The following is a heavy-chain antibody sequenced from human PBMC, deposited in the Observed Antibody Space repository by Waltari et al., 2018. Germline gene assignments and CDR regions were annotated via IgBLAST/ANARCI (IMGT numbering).Heavy chain of an antibody. V-gene: IGHV4-30-4*01. CDR3: ARTTFVRYFDY. CDR2: VSYRGIT. Sequence: QVQLQESGPGLVKPSQTLTLTCTVSSGSISIPDYFWSWIRQAPGKGLEWIGSVSYRGITYYNPSLESRVTMSVDTSKNQFSLNLNSMTAADAAVYYCARTTFVRYFDYWGQG. CDR1: SGSISIPDYF. D-gene: IGHD1-1*01. J-gene: IGHJ4*02.